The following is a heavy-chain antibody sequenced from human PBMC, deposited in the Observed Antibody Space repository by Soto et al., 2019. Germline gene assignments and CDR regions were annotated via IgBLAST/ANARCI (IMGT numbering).Heavy chain of an antibody. CDR3: ARSSTIRPNFDY. V-gene: IGHV4-39*01. CDR1: GGSISSSTYY. J-gene: IGHJ4*02. CDR2: IYYSGST. D-gene: IGHD2-2*01. Sequence: QLPLQESGPGLVKPSETLSLTCTVSGGSISSSTYYWGWIRQPPGKGLEWIGSIYYSGSTYYSPSLKSRVTISVDPSKNQFSLNLSSVTAADTAVYYCARSSTIRPNFDYWGQGTLVTVSS.